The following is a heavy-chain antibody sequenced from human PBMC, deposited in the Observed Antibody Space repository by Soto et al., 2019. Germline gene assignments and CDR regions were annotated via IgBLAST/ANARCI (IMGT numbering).Heavy chain of an antibody. CDR1: GGTFSSYA. CDR2: IIPIFGTA. J-gene: IGHJ6*02. D-gene: IGHD3-3*01. Sequence: SVKVSCKDSGGTFSSYAISWVRQAPGQGLEWMGGIIPIFGTANYAQKFQGRVTITADESTSTAYMELSSLRSDDTAVYYCARDQGITIFGVYSMYYYGMDVRGQRTTVTVSS. V-gene: IGHV1-69*13. CDR3: ARDQGITIFGVYSMYYYGMDV.